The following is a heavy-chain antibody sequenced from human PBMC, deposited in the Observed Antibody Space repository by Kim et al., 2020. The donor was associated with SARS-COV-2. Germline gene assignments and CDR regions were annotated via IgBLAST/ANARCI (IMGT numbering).Heavy chain of an antibody. CDR3: AMVRGSIDY. D-gene: IGHD3-10*01. V-gene: IGHV4-39*01. CDR2: GST. J-gene: IGHJ4*02. Sequence: GSTCCNPSLKGRVTISVDTSKNKCSLKLSSVTAADTAVYYCAMVRGSIDYWGQGTLVTVSS.